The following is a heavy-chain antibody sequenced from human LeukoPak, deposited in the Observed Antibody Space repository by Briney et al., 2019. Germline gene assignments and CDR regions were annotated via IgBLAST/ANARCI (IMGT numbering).Heavy chain of an antibody. D-gene: IGHD2-2*01. CDR3: ARSPRVPAAIYNWFDP. Sequence: GGSLRLSCAASGFTFSSYSMNWVRQAPGKGLEWVSSISSSSSYIYYADSMKGRFTISRDNAKNSLYLQMNSLRAEDTAVYYCARSPRVPAAIYNWFDPWGQGTLVTVSS. J-gene: IGHJ5*02. CDR1: GFTFSSYS. CDR2: ISSSSSYI. V-gene: IGHV3-21*01.